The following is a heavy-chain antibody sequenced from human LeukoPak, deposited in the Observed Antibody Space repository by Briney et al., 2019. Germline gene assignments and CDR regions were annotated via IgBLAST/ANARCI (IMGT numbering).Heavy chain of an antibody. CDR3: ARDIAVARYNYGMDV. Sequence: SVKVSCKASGGTFSSYAISWVRQAPGQGLEWMGGIIPIFGTANYAQKFQGRVTITADESTSTAYMELSSLRSEDTAVYYYARDIAVARYNYGMDVWGQGTTVTVSS. D-gene: IGHD6-19*01. CDR2: IIPIFGTA. CDR1: GGTFSSYA. J-gene: IGHJ6*02. V-gene: IGHV1-69*01.